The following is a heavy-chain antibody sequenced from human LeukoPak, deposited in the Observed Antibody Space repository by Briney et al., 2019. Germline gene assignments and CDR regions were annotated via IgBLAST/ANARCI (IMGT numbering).Heavy chain of an antibody. J-gene: IGHJ4*02. CDR1: GGTFISYA. CDR3: ARNEWQYCSGGSCYFPPERY. V-gene: IGHV1-69*13. Sequence: GASVKVSCKASGGTFISYAISWVRQAPGRGLEWMGGIIPFFGTANYAQKFQGRVTITADESTSTAYMELSSLRSEDTAVYYCARNEWQYCSGGSCYFPPERYWGQGTLVTVSS. CDR2: IIPFFGTA. D-gene: IGHD2-15*01.